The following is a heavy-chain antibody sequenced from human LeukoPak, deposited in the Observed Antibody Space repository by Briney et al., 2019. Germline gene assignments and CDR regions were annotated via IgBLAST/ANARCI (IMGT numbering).Heavy chain of an antibody. D-gene: IGHD3-3*02. CDR1: GGSISSSSYY. CDR2: IYYSGST. Sequence: SETLSLTCTVSGGSISSSSYYWGWIRQPPGKGLEWIGSIYYSGSTYYNPSLKSRVTISVDTSKNQFSLKLSPVTAADTAVYYCARDLASTFSMDVWGQGTTVTVSS. J-gene: IGHJ6*02. V-gene: IGHV4-39*07. CDR3: ARDLASTFSMDV.